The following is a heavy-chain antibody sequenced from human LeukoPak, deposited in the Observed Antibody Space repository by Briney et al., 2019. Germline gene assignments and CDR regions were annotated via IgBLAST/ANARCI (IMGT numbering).Heavy chain of an antibody. CDR3: ARTTEGYCRSTSCYGFYYSYYMDV. CDR2: IYTSGNT. J-gene: IGHJ6*03. V-gene: IGHV4-61*02. CDR1: GGSISSGSYY. Sequence: SETLSLTCTVSGGSISSGSYYWSWIRQPAGKGLEWIGRIYTSGNTNYKSSLKSRVTISVDTSKNQFSLKLSSVIAADTAVYYCARTTEGYCRSTSCYGFYYSYYMDVWGKGTTVTISS. D-gene: IGHD2-2*01.